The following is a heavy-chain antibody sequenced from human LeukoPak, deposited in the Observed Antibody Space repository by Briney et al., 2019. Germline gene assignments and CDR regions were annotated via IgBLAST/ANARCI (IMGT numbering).Heavy chain of an antibody. CDR1: VDSISSGGYS. D-gene: IGHD2-2*01. Sequence: PSQTLSLTCAVSVDSISSGGYSCSWIRQPPGEGLEWIGYIYHSGSTYYNPSLKSRVTISVDRSKNQFSLKLSSVTAADTAVYYCARVQYCSSTSCYGGGWFDPWGQGTLVTVSS. CDR2: IYHSGST. CDR3: ARVQYCSSTSCYGGGWFDP. V-gene: IGHV4-30-2*01. J-gene: IGHJ5*02.